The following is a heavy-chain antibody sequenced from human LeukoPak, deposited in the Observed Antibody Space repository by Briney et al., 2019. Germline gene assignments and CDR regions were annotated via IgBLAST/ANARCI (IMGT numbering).Heavy chain of an antibody. Sequence: PSETQSLTCAVYGGSFSGYYWSWIRHPPGKGLECIGEIKHSGTSNYNPYLKSRVTISLDTSKNQFSLKLSSVTAADTAVYYCAGRRITIFGEVIRSRRHYFDPWGQGSLVTVSS. V-gene: IGHV4-34*01. D-gene: IGHD3-3*01. CDR3: AGRRITIFGEVIRSRRHYFDP. J-gene: IGHJ5*02. CDR2: IKHSGTS. CDR1: GGSFSGYY.